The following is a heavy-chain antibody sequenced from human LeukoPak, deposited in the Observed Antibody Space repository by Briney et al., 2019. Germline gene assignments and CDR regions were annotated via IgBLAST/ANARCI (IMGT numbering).Heavy chain of an antibody. J-gene: IGHJ5*02. V-gene: IGHV4-59*12. Sequence: SWTLSLTCTVSGGSISSYYWSWIRQPPGKGLEWIGYIYYSGSTNYNPSLKSRVTISVDTSKNQFSLKLSSVTAADTAVYYCARDLVEVAVAGTSWNWFDPWGQGTLVTVSS. CDR1: GGSISSYY. D-gene: IGHD6-19*01. CDR2: IYYSGST. CDR3: ARDLVEVAVAGTSWNWFDP.